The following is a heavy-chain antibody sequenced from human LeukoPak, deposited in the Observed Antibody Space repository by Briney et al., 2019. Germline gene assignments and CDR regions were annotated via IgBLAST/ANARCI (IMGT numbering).Heavy chain of an antibody. Sequence: GASVKVSCKASGYTFTGYYMHWVRQAPGQGLEWMGWINPNSGATNYAQKFQGRVTMTRDTSISTAYMELGRLRSDDTAVYYCARSRAAADHPHFDYWGQGTLVTVSS. D-gene: IGHD6-13*01. CDR2: INPNSGAT. CDR3: ARSRAAADHPHFDY. CDR1: GYTFTGYY. J-gene: IGHJ4*02. V-gene: IGHV1-2*02.